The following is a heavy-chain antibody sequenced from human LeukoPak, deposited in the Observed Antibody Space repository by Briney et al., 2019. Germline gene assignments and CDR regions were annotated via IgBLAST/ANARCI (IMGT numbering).Heavy chain of an antibody. CDR1: GFTFSNFA. Sequence: GGSLRLSCAASGFTFSNFAMSWVRQPPGKGLEWVSTISGGGSSTLYADSVKGRFTISRDNSRDNSKNTLYLQMNSLRAEDTAVYYCAKSRPPEGYYGMDVWGQGTTVTVSS. J-gene: IGHJ6*02. CDR3: AKSRPPEGYYGMDV. V-gene: IGHV3-23*01. CDR2: ISGGGSST.